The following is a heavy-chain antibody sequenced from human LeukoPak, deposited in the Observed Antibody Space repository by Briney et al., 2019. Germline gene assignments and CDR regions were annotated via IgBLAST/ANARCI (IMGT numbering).Heavy chain of an antibody. CDR2: IYTSGST. J-gene: IGHJ4*02. CDR1: GGSISGGSYY. V-gene: IGHV4-61*02. CDR3: ARVFRIAAAAYYFDY. Sequence: SQTLSLTCTVSGGSISGGSYYWSWIRQPAGKGLEWIGRIYTSGSTNYNPSLKSRVTISVDTSKNQFSLKLSSVTAADTAVYYCARVFRIAAAAYYFDYWGQGTLVTVSS. D-gene: IGHD6-13*01.